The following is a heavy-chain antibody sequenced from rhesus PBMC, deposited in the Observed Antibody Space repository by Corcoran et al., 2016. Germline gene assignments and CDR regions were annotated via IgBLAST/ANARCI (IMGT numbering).Heavy chain of an antibody. CDR2: IYGSGSRT. CDR3: AREVHRYGLDS. D-gene: IGHD6-13*01. J-gene: IGHJ6*01. Sequence: QLQLQESGPGMVKPSETLSVTCAVSGGSISSSYWSWIHQAPGKGLEWIGDIYGSGSRTNHNPSLKSRVPLSVDTSKTQLSLKLSSVTTADTAVYYCAREVHRYGLDSWGQGVVVTVSS. V-gene: IGHV4-169*02. CDR1: GGSISSSY.